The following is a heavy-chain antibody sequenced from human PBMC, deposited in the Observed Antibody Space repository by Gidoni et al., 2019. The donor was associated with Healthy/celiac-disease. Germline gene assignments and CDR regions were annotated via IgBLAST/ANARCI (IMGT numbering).Heavy chain of an antibody. CDR3: AKTAGYSSGWYGGGDY. J-gene: IGHJ4*02. D-gene: IGHD6-19*01. V-gene: IGHV3-23*01. CDR1: GFTFSSYA. CDR2: ISGSGGST. Sequence: EVQLLESGGGLVQPGGSLRLSCAASGFTFSSYAMSWVRQAPGKGLEGFSAISGSGGSTYYADSVKGLFTISRDNSKNALYLQINSLRAEDTAVYYCAKTAGYSSGWYGGGDYWGQGTLVTVSS.